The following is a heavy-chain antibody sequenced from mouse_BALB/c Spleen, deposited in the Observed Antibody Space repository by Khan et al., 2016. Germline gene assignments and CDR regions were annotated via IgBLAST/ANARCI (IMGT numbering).Heavy chain of an antibody. CDR3: GRDIYYDDDYDAMDY. Sequence: EVELVESGGGLVQPGGSLRLSCATSGFTFTDYYMSWVRQPPGKALEWLGFIRNKANGYTTESSASVKGRFTISRDNSPSILYLQMNALRAEDSVTYYCGRDIYYDDDYDAMDYWGQGTSVTVAA. J-gene: IGHJ4*01. CDR1: GFTFTDYY. D-gene: IGHD2-4*01. CDR2: IRNKANGYTT. V-gene: IGHV7-3*02.